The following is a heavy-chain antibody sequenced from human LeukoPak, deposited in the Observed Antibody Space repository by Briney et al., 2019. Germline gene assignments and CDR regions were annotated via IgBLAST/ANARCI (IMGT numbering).Heavy chain of an antibody. V-gene: IGHV1-2*02. J-gene: IGHJ4*02. CDR3: ERGGGDYGSGSPMWYYFDY. Sequence: ASVKVSCKASGYTFIGYYVHWVRQAPGQGLEWMGWINPNSGGTNYAQKFQDRVTMTRDTSSSTAYMELTRLTSDDTAVYCCERGGGDYGSGSPMWYYFDYWGQGTLVTVSS. D-gene: IGHD3-10*01. CDR2: INPNSGGT. CDR1: GYTFIGYY.